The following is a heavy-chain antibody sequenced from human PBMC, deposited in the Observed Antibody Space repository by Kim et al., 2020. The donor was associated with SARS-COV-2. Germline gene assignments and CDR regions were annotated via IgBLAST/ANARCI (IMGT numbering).Heavy chain of an antibody. Sequence: STDDNPSLKSRGTRSVDTSKNQFSRKLGSVTAADTAVYYCARSIAAAPGAWGQGTLVTVSS. CDR2: ST. V-gene: IGHV4-34*01. J-gene: IGHJ5*02. CDR3: ARSIAAAPGA. D-gene: IGHD6-13*01.